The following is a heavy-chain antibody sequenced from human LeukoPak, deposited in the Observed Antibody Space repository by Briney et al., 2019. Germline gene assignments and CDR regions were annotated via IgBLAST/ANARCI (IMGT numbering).Heavy chain of an antibody. Sequence: GGSLRLSCEASGFTFSSYGMHWVRQAPGKGLEGVAVIWYDGSDKYYADSVKGRFSISRDNSKNTLYLQMNSLRAEDTAVYYCARELPPVVNFYFDSWGQGTLVTVSS. V-gene: IGHV3-33*01. CDR1: GFTFSSYG. D-gene: IGHD3-22*01. CDR2: IWYDGSDK. J-gene: IGHJ4*02. CDR3: ARELPPVVNFYFDS.